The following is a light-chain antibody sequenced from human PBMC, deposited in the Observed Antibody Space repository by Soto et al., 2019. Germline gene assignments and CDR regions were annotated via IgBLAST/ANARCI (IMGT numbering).Light chain of an antibody. Sequence: DIQMTQSPSTLSASVGDRVTITCRASQSISSWLAWYQQKPGKAPNLLIYDASRLESGIPSRFSGSGSGTEFTLTISSRQPDDFATYYCQHYNSYPYTFGQGTKPEIK. V-gene: IGKV1-5*01. CDR3: QHYNSYPYT. CDR2: DAS. J-gene: IGKJ2*01. CDR1: QSISSW.